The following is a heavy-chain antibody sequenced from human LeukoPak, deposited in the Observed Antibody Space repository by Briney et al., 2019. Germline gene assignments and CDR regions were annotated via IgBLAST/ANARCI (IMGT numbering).Heavy chain of an antibody. D-gene: IGHD2-15*01. Sequence: PGGSLRLSCAASGFTFSSYAMSWVRQAPGKGLEWVSAISGSGGSTYYADSVKGRFTISRDNSKNTLYLQMNSLRAEDTAVYYCAKDRAPFVVVVAATLDYWGQGTLVTVSS. CDR3: AKDRAPFVVVVAATLDY. V-gene: IGHV3-23*01. CDR2: ISGSGGST. CDR1: GFTFSSYA. J-gene: IGHJ4*02.